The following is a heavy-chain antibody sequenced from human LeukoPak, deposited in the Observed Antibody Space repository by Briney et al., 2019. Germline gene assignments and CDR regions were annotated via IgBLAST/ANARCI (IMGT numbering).Heavy chain of an antibody. CDR2: IYYSGTT. CDR3: ARGTLYSSGWYFDY. V-gene: IGHV4-59*01. Sequence: SETLSLTCTISGDSISSYYWGWIRQPPGKGLEWIGYIYYSGTTNYNPSLRSRVTISVDTSKNQFSLNLTSVTAADTAVYYCARGTLYSSGWYFDYWGQGTLVTVSS. J-gene: IGHJ4*02. CDR1: GDSISSYY. D-gene: IGHD6-19*01.